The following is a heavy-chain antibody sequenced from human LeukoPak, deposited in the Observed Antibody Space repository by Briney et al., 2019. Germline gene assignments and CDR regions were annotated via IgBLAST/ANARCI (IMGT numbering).Heavy chain of an antibody. CDR2: ISWNSGSI. CDR3: AKGASGSYWDAFDT. CDR1: GFTFDDYA. Sequence: GGSLRLSCAASGFTFDDYAMHWVRQAPGKGLEWVSGISWNSGSIGYADSVKGRFTISRDNAKNSLYLQMNSLRAEDTALYYCAKGASGSYWDAFDTWGQGTMVTVSS. J-gene: IGHJ3*02. V-gene: IGHV3-9*01. D-gene: IGHD1-26*01.